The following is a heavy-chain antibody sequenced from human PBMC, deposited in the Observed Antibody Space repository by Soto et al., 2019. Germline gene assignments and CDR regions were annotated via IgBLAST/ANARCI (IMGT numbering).Heavy chain of an antibody. Sequence: SETLSLTCTVSGGSISSFYWSWIRQPAGKGLEWIGRIYTSGSTNYNPSLKSRVTMSVDTSKNQFSLKLSSVTAADTAVYYCARDRYQLPHNWFDPWGQGTLVTVSS. CDR3: ARDRYQLPHNWFDP. D-gene: IGHD2-2*01. J-gene: IGHJ5*02. V-gene: IGHV4-4*07. CDR1: GGSISSFY. CDR2: IYTSGST.